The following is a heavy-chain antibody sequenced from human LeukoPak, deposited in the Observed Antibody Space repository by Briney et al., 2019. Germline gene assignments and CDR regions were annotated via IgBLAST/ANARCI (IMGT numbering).Heavy chain of an antibody. CDR3: ARNAPNTGKFDI. Sequence: ASVKVSCKASGYTFTSYGISWVRQAPGQGLEWMGWISAYNGNTNYAQKLQGRVTVTRNTSVSTAYMELASLRSEDTAVYYCARNAPNTGKFDIWGQGTMVTVSS. J-gene: IGHJ3*02. D-gene: IGHD1-14*01. V-gene: IGHV1-18*01. CDR1: GYTFTSYG. CDR2: ISAYNGNT.